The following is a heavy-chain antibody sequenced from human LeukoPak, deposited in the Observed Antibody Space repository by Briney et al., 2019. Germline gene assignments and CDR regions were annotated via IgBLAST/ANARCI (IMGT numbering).Heavy chain of an antibody. CDR1: GYTFTSYD. CDR2: MNPNSGYT. J-gene: IGHJ4*02. D-gene: IGHD2-15*01. CDR3: ARGQGVVAPIDY. V-gene: IGHV1-8*01. Sequence: ASVKVSCKASGYTFTSYDINWVRQATGQGLEWMGWMNPNSGYTDYAQKFQGRVTMTRNTSISTAYMELSSPRSEDTAVYYCARGQGVVAPIDYWGQGTLVTVSS.